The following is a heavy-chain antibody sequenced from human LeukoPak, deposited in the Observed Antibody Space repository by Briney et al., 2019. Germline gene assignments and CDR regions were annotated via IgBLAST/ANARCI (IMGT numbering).Heavy chain of an antibody. CDR3: ARELYSSTVDY. J-gene: IGHJ4*02. V-gene: IGHV3-21*01. D-gene: IGHD6-19*01. Sequence: PGGSLRLFCAASGFTFSSYSMNWVRQAPGRGVEGVSSISSSSSYIYYADSVKGRFTISRDNAKNSLYLQMNSLRAEDTAVYYCARELYSSTVDYWGQGTLVTVSS. CDR1: GFTFSSYS. CDR2: ISSSSSYI.